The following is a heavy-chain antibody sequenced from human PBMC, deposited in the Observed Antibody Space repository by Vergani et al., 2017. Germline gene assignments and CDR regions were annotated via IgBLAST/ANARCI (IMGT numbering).Heavy chain of an antibody. CDR1: GFTFSSYE. CDR3: AREYSHDYGGTTNAFDI. Sequence: EVQLVESGGGLVQPGGSLRLSCAASGFTFSSYEMNWVRQAPGKGLEWVSYISSSGSTIYYADSVKGRFTISRDNAKNSLYLQMNSLRAEDTAVYYCAREYSHDYGGTTNAFDIWGQGTMVTVSS. CDR2: ISSSGSTI. J-gene: IGHJ3*02. V-gene: IGHV3-48*03. D-gene: IGHD4-23*01.